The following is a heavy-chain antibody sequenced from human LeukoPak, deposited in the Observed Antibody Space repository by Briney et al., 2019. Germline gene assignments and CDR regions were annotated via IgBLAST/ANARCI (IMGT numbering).Heavy chain of an antibody. CDR2: IYYSGST. CDR1: GGSISSGGYY. D-gene: IGHD3-10*01. Sequence: IPSETLSLTCTVSGGSISSGGYYWSWIRQHPGKGLEWIGYIYYSGSTYYNPSLKSRVTISVDTSKNQFSLKLSSVTAADTAVYYCARDLEGDLNYFDYWGQETLVTVSS. CDR3: ARDLEGDLNYFDY. J-gene: IGHJ4*02. V-gene: IGHV4-31*03.